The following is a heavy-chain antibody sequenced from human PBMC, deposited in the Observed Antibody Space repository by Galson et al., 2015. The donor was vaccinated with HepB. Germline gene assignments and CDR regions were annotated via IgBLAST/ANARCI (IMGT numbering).Heavy chain of an antibody. CDR3: SRTVNYYSDYMDV. V-gene: IGHV3-48*01. CDR1: GFTFSADS. Sequence: SLRLSCAASGFTFSADSMNWVRQAPGKGLEWVSYISNSGSTVYYADSVKGRFTISRDNAKNPLYLQMSSLRAEDTAVYYCSRTVNYYSDYMDVWGKGTTVTVSS. CDR2: ISNSGSTV. D-gene: IGHD4-11*01. J-gene: IGHJ6*03.